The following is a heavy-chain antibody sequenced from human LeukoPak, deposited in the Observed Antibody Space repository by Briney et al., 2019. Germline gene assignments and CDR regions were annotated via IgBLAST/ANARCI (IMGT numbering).Heavy chain of an antibody. V-gene: IGHV1-24*01. CDR1: GYTLTELS. J-gene: IGHJ4*02. Sequence: ASVKVSCKVPGYTLTELSMHWVRQAPGKGLEWMGGFDPEDGETIYAQKFQGRVTMTEDTSTDTAYMELSSLRSEDTAVYYCATDRAAAGLYYFDYWGQGTLVTVSS. CDR3: ATDRAAAGLYYFDY. D-gene: IGHD6-13*01. CDR2: FDPEDGET.